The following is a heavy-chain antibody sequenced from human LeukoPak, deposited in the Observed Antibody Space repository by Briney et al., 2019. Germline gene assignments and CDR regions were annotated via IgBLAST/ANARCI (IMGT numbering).Heavy chain of an antibody. J-gene: IGHJ5*02. CDR1: GFTFSNYW. Sequence: GGSLRLSCAASGFTFSNYWMHWVRQTPGKGLVWVSRILSDGSSTNYADSVKGRFAISRDNAKNTLYLQMNSLRAEDTAVYYCVRGYCSVTSCYFSSSYNWFDPWGQGTLVTVSS. V-gene: IGHV3-74*01. D-gene: IGHD2-2*01. CDR3: VRGYCSVTSCYFSSSYNWFDP. CDR2: ILSDGSST.